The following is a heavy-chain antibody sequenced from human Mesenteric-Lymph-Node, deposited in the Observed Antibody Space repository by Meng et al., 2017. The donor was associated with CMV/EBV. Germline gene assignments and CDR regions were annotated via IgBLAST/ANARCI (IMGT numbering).Heavy chain of an antibody. J-gene: IGHJ6*02. CDR1: GFTFSSYS. V-gene: IGHV3-23*03. Sequence: GASLKISCAASGFTFSSYSMNWVRQAPGRGLEWVSVIYTGGSNTYCADSVKGRFTISRDNSKNTLYLQMNSLRVEDTAVYYCAKDRGMNYYSGMGVWGQGTTVTVSS. D-gene: IGHD3-10*01. CDR3: AKDRGMNYYSGMGV. CDR2: IYTGGSNT.